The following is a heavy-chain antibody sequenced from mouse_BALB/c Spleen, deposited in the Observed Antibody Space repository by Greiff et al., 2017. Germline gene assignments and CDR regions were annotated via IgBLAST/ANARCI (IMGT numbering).Heavy chain of an antibody. CDR1: GFNIKDTY. Sequence: EVQLQESGAELVKPGASVKLSCTASGFNIKDTYMHWVKQRPEQGLEWIGRIDPANGNTKYDPKFQGKATITADTSSNTAYLQLSSLTSEDTAVYYCARWGVRWYFDVWGAGTTVTVSS. D-gene: IGHD2-14*01. CDR2: IDPANGNT. J-gene: IGHJ1*01. V-gene: IGHV14-3*02. CDR3: ARWGVRWYFDV.